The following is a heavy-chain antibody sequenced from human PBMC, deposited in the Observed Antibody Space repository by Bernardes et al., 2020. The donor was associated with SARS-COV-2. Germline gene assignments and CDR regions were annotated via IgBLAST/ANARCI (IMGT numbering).Heavy chain of an antibody. CDR3: ASDLRWELTR. Sequence: GGSLRLSCAASGFTFRSCWMYWVRQVPGKGLVWVSGIKGDGSDITYADSVKGRFTISRDNAKSTLFLQMNSLRAEDTGLYYCASDLRWELTRWGQGTLVIVSS. D-gene: IGHD1-26*01. V-gene: IGHV3-74*01. CDR1: GFTFRSCW. CDR2: IKGDGSDI. J-gene: IGHJ4*02.